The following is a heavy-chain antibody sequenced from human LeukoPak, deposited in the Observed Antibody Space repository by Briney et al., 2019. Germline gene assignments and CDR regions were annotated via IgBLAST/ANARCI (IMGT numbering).Heavy chain of an antibody. CDR3: ARALNGFDI. J-gene: IGHJ3*02. V-gene: IGHV3-33*01. CDR2: ILSDGSKE. CDR1: GFTFSSYG. Sequence: PGGSLRLSCAASGFTFSSYGMHWVRQAPGKGLEWVAVILSDGSKEFYTDSVKGRFTISRDNAKNSLYLQMNSLRAEDTAVYYCARALNGFDIWGPGTLVTVSS.